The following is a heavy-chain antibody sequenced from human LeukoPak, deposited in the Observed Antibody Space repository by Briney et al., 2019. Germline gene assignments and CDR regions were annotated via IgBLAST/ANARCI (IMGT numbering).Heavy chain of an antibody. D-gene: IGHD6-13*01. J-gene: IGHJ4*02. CDR2: IYTSGST. CDR3: ASSSWLRDANFDN. CDR1: VGSFSGYY. Sequence: SETLSLTCAVYVGSFSGYYWSWIRQPAGKGLEWIGRIYTSGSTNYNPSLKSRVTMSVDTSKNQFSLKLNSVTAADTAVYSCASSSWLRDANFDNWGQGTLVTVSS. V-gene: IGHV4-59*10.